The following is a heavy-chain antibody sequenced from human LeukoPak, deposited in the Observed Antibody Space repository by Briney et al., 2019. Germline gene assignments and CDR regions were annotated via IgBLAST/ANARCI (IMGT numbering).Heavy chain of an antibody. CDR3: ASFGTTYYYDSSGYSPYFDY. Sequence: GESLKISCKGSGYSFTSYWIGWVRQMPGKGLEWMGIIYPGDSDARYSPSFQGQVTISADKSISTAYLQWSSLKASDTAMYYCASFGTTYYYDSSGYSPYFDYWGQGTLVTVSS. CDR1: GYSFTSYW. D-gene: IGHD3-22*01. CDR2: IYPGDSDA. V-gene: IGHV5-51*01. J-gene: IGHJ4*02.